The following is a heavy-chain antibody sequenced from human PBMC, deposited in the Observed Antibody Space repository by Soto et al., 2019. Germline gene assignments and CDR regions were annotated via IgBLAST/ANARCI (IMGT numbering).Heavy chain of an antibody. J-gene: IGHJ4*02. V-gene: IGHV4-59*01. D-gene: IGHD2-15*01. CDR1: GGSISSYY. CDR3: AGSMAPNEPFDY. CDR2: IYYSGST. Sequence: SETLSLTCTVSGGSISSYYWSWIRQPPGKGLEWIGYIYYSGSTNYNPSLKSRVTISVDTSKNQFSLKLSSVTAADTAVYYCAGSMAPNEPFDYWGQGTLVTVSS.